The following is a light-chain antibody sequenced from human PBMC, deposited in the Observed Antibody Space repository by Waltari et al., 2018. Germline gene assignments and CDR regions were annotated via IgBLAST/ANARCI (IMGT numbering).Light chain of an antibody. Sequence: IVMTQSPATLSVSPGDRATLPCRASQSVSSNLAWYQQKPGQAPRLFIYGASTRATGIPARFSGSGSGTEFTLTISSLQSEDFAVYYCQQYNNWPSWTFGQGTKVEIK. CDR1: QSVSSN. CDR3: QQYNNWPSWT. CDR2: GAS. V-gene: IGKV3-15*01. J-gene: IGKJ1*01.